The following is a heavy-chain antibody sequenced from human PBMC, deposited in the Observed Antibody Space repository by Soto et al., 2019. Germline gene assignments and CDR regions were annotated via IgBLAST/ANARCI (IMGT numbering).Heavy chain of an antibody. CDR2: IKQDGSEK. D-gene: IGHD3-9*01. CDR1: GFTFNSYW. J-gene: IGHJ6*03. Sequence: EVQLVESGGGLVQPGGSLRLSCAASGFTFNSYWMSWVRQAPGKGLEWVANIKQDGSEKYYVDSVKGRFTISRDNAKNSLYLQMNSLRAEDTAVYYCARAYYDILTGPFDCYYMDVWGKGTTVTVSS. CDR3: ARAYYDILTGPFDCYYMDV. V-gene: IGHV3-7*01.